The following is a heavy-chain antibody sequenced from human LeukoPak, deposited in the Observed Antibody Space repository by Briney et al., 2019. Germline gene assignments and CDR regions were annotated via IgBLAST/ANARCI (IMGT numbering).Heavy chain of an antibody. V-gene: IGHV4-4*07. CDR2: THISGST. J-gene: IGHJ4*02. CDR3: ARNMLYSSGWSLDY. CDR1: GGSISSYY. D-gene: IGHD6-19*01. Sequence: SETLSLTCTVSGGSISSYYWSWIRQPAGKGLEWIGRTHISGSTNYNPSLKSRVTMSVDTSKNQFSLKLSSVTAADTAVYCCARNMLYSSGWSLDYWGQGILVTASS.